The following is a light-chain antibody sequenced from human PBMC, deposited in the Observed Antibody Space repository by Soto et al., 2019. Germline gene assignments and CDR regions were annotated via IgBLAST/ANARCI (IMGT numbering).Light chain of an antibody. Sequence: ETVMTQSPATLSVSPGERATLSCRASQSVRSNVAWYQQKSGQAPRLLIYGASTRATGIPARFSGSGSGTEFTLTISSLQSDDFALYYCQQYNNWPPEYTFGQGTKLEIK. V-gene: IGKV3-15*01. CDR3: QQYNNWPPEYT. CDR1: QSVRSN. J-gene: IGKJ2*01. CDR2: GAS.